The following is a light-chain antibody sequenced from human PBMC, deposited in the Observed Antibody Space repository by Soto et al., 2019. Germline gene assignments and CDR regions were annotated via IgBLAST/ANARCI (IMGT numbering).Light chain of an antibody. J-gene: IGLJ1*01. Sequence: ALTQPASVSGSPGQSITISCTGTSRDIGNYNYVSWYQHHPGKAPKLMIYEVTSRPSGVSDRFSGSKSGMTASLTISGLQPEDDAYYFCASYRLANTLVVFGNGPNVTVL. CDR2: EVT. V-gene: IGLV2-14*01. CDR1: SRDIGNYNY. CDR3: ASYRLANTLVV.